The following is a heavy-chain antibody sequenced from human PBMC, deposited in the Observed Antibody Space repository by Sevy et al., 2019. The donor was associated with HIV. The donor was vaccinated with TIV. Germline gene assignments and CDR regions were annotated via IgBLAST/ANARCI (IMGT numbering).Heavy chain of an antibody. D-gene: IGHD3-9*01. J-gene: IGHJ4*02. Sequence: GGSLRISCAASGFTFTRNGMHWVRQAPGKGLEWVALISYDGSKRYYADSVKGRFTISRDNSNNTLYLQMNSLKPEDTAVYYCSKDQIRYGVLDYWGQGTLVTVSS. CDR3: SKDQIRYGVLDY. CDR2: ISYDGSKR. CDR1: GFTFTRNG. V-gene: IGHV3-30*18.